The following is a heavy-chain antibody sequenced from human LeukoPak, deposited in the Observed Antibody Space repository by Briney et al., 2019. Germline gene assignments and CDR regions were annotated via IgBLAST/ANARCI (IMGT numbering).Heavy chain of an antibody. V-gene: IGHV1-69-2*01. J-gene: IGHJ4*02. CDR2: VDPEDGET. CDR3: ATAETPSGSYGY. D-gene: IGHD1-26*01. CDR1: GYTFIDYY. Sequence: ASVKVSCKVSGYTFIDYYMHWVQQAPGKGLEWMGLVDPEDGETIYAEKFQGRVTITADTSTDTAYMELSSLRSEDTAVYYCATAETPSGSYGYWGQGTLVTVSS.